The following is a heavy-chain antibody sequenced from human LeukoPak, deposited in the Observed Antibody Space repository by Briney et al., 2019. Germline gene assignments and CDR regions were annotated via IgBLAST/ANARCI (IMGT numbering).Heavy chain of an antibody. J-gene: IGHJ4*02. CDR1: GFTFSSYS. D-gene: IGHD3-22*01. CDR2: ISSSSSYI. CDR3: ATEGSRSGFFD. V-gene: IGHV3-21*01. Sequence: GGSLRLSCAASGFTFSSYSMNWVRRAPGKGLEWVSSISSSSSYIYYADSVKGRFTISRDNAKNSLFLQMNSLRVEDTAVYYCATEGSRSGFFDWGQGTLVTVSS.